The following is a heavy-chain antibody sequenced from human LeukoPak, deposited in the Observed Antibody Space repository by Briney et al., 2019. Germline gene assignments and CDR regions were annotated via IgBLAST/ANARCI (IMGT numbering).Heavy chain of an antibody. J-gene: IGHJ1*01. CDR1: RFGLSASGVG. D-gene: IGHD3-10*01. Sequence: SGPTLVHPTPPPTLTRTFSRFGLSASGVGVGWIRQPPGEALDWLALIYWNDDKRYSPSLKSRLTITKDTSKNQVVLTMTNMVTVDTATQYCAPFISSLEYFLLSGQGTLVTVSS. CDR2: IYWNDDK. CDR3: APFISSLEYFLL. V-gene: IGHV2-5*01.